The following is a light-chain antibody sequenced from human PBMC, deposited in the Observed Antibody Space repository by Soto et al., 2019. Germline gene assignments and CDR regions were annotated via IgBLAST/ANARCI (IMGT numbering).Light chain of an antibody. J-gene: IGLJ1*01. CDR1: HNDIGTYDY. V-gene: IGLV2-14*03. CDR2: GVT. Sequence: QSALTQPTSVSGSPGQSITISCTGNHNDIGTYDYVSWYQQHPVRAPRLLIYGVTTRPSGISDRFSASKSGLTAAMTISGLKPEDEDDYYCSSFTTDRIYVFGPGTKLTVL. CDR3: SSFTTDRIYV.